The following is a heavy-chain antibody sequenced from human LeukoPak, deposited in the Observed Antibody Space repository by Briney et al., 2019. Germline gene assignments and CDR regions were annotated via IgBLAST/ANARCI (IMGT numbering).Heavy chain of an antibody. CDR3: AKDRSPGSGDSSGWQLFDY. Sequence: GGSLRLSCAASGFTSSSYAMSWVRQAPGKGLEWVSAISGSGGSTYYADSVKGRFTISRDNSKNTLYLQMNSLRAEDTAVYYCAKDRSPGSGDSSGWQLFDYWGQGTLVTVSS. V-gene: IGHV3-23*01. CDR1: GFTSSSYA. CDR2: ISGSGGST. D-gene: IGHD6-19*01. J-gene: IGHJ4*02.